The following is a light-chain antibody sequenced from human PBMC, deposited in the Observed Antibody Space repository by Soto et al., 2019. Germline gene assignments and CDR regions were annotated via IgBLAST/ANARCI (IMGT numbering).Light chain of an antibody. V-gene: IGKV3-11*01. CDR3: QQRSNWPRT. J-gene: IGKJ1*01. CDR1: QSVSSN. CDR2: GAS. Sequence: PTARTSSPEEWSTLCCRASQSVSSNLAWYQQKPGQAPRLLIYGASNRATGIPDRFSGSGSGTEFTLTISRLEPEDFAVYYCQQRSNWPRTFGQGTKVDIK.